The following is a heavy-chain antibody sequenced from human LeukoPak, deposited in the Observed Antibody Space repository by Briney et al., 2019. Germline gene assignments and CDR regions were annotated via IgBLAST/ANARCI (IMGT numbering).Heavy chain of an antibody. V-gene: IGHV3-30*18. J-gene: IGHJ4*02. CDR2: ISYDGSNK. Sequence: GGSLRLSCAASGFTFSSYGMHWVRQAPGKGLEWVAVISYDGSNKYYADSVKGRFTISRDNSKNTLYLQMNSLRAEDTAVYYCAKDRWDSGSYHLDYWGQGTLVTVS. CDR3: AKDRWDSGSYHLDY. CDR1: GFTFSSYG. D-gene: IGHD1-26*01.